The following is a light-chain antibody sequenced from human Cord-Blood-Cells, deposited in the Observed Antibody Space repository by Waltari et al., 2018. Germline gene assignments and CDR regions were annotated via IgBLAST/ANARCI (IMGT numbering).Light chain of an antibody. CDR1: QGISSY. CDR3: QQYYSYPPLT. J-gene: IGKJ4*01. V-gene: IGKV1-8*01. CDR2: AAS. Sequence: AIRITQSPSSLSASTGDRVTITCRASQGISSYFAWYQQKPGKAPKLLIYAASTLQSGVPSRVSGSGSGTDFTLTISCLQSEDFATYYCQQYYSYPPLTFGGGTKVEIK.